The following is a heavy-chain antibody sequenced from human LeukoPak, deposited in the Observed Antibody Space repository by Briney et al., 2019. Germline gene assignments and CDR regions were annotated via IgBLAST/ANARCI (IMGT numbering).Heavy chain of an antibody. CDR3: ARPIDYYGSGSYYNN. CDR1: GYTFTGYY. J-gene: IGHJ4*02. CDR2: INPNSGGT. D-gene: IGHD3-10*01. V-gene: IGHV1-2*02. Sequence: GASVTVSCKASGYTFTGYYMHWVRQAPGQGLEWMGWINPNSGGTNYAQKFQGRVTMTRDTSISTAYMELSRLRSDDTAVYYCARPIDYYGSGSYYNNWGQGTLVTVSS.